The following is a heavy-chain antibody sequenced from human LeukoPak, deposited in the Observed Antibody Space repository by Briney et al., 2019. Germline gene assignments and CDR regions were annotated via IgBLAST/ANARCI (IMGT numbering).Heavy chain of an antibody. J-gene: IGHJ4*02. CDR2: IYTNGST. CDR1: GGSIGSYN. D-gene: IGHD6-13*01. Sequence: SETLSLTCTVSGGSIGSYNWSWIRQPAGKGLEWIGLIYTNGSTNYNPSLKSRVTMSVDTSKNQFSLNLNSVTAADMAVYFCARERNLAAAGYLFDSWGQGTLVTVSS. CDR3: ARERNLAAAGYLFDS. V-gene: IGHV4-4*07.